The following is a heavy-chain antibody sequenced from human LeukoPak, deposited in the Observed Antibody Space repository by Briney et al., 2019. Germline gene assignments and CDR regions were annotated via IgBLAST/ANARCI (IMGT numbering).Heavy chain of an antibody. CDR3: AREGVTKYYFDY. D-gene: IGHD4-11*01. J-gene: IGHJ4*02. CDR2: IYHSGST. CDR1: GGSISSYY. V-gene: IGHV4-59*01. Sequence: SETLSLTCTVSGGSISSYYWSWIRQPPGKGLEWIGYIYHSGSTNYNPSLKSRVTISVDTSKNQFSLKLSSVTAADTAVYYCAREGVTKYYFDYWGQGTLVTVSS.